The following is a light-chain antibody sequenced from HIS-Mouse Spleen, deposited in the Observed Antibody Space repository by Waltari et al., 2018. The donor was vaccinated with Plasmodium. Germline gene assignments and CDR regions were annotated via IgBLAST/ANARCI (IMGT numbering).Light chain of an antibody. J-gene: IGLJ2*01. V-gene: IGLV3-1*01. Sequence: SYELTQPPSVSVSPGQTASITCSGDKLGDKYACWYQQKPGQSPVLVIYQDSKRPSWIPERLSGANSGTSATLTISGTQAMDEADYYCQAWDSSTAVGFGGGTKLTVL. CDR1: KLGDKY. CDR3: QAWDSSTAVG. CDR2: QDS.